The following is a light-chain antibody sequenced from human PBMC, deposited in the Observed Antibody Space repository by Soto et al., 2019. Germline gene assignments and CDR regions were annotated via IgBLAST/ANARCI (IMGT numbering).Light chain of an antibody. V-gene: IGLV2-14*01. CDR1: SSDIGGHNY. CDR2: DVS. Sequence: QSALTQPASVSGSPGQSITISCTGSSSDIGGHNYVSWYQQHPGKAPKLIIFDVSSRPSGVSNRFSGSKSGNTASLTISGLQAEDEADYYCSSYATSGTPDVFATGTKVTVL. CDR3: SSYATSGTPDV. J-gene: IGLJ1*01.